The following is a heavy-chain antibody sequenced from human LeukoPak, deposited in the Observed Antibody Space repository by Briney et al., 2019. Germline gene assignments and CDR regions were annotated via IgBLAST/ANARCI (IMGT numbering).Heavy chain of an antibody. Sequence: SETLSLTCTVSGGSISSYYWSWIRQPPGKGLEWIGYIYYSGSTNYNPSLKSRVTISVDTSKNQFSLKLSSVTAADTAVYYCARSPAGGSYVSAYYYYGMGVWGQGTTVTVSS. CDR1: GGSISSYY. CDR3: ARSPAGGSYVSAYYYYGMGV. J-gene: IGHJ6*02. CDR2: IYYSGST. D-gene: IGHD1-26*01. V-gene: IGHV4-59*08.